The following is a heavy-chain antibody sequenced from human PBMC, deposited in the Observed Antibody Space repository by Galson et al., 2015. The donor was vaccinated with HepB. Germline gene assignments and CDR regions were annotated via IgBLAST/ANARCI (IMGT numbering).Heavy chain of an antibody. Sequence: SLRLSCAASGFTVSSNYMSWVRQAPGKGLEWVSVIYSGGSTYYADSVKGRFTISRDNSKNTLYLQMNSLRAEDTAVYYCAREVATITVPWYFDLWGRGTLVTVSS. CDR3: AREVATITVPWYFDL. D-gene: IGHD5-24*01. V-gene: IGHV3-53*01. J-gene: IGHJ2*01. CDR2: IYSGGST. CDR1: GFTVSSNY.